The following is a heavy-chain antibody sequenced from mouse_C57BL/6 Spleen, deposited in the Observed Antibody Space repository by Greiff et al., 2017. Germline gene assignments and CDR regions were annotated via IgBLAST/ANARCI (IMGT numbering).Heavy chain of an antibody. V-gene: IGHV1-54*01. CDR1: GYAFTNYL. Sequence: VQLQQSGAELVRPGTSVKVSCKASGYAFTNYLIEWVKQRPGQGLEWIGVINPGSGGTNYNEKFKGKATLTADKSSSTAYMQLSSLTSEDSAVCFCARSITTRYYFDCWGQGTTLTVSS. CDR3: ARSITTRYYFDC. D-gene: IGHD2-4*01. J-gene: IGHJ2*01. CDR2: INPGSGGT.